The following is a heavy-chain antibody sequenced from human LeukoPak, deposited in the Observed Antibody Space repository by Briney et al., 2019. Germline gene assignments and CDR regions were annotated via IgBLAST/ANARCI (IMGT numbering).Heavy chain of an antibody. CDR1: GFPLSGYS. J-gene: IGHJ4*02. Sequence: PGGSLRLSCAASGFPLSGYSMNWVRQAPGKGLEWVSSITGSTNYIYYADSVKGRFTISRDNAKNSLYLRMNSLRAEDTAVYYCARVGYCSSSTCRNYFDYWGQGTLVTVSS. V-gene: IGHV3-21*01. D-gene: IGHD2-2*01. CDR2: ITGSTNYI. CDR3: ARVGYCSSSTCRNYFDY.